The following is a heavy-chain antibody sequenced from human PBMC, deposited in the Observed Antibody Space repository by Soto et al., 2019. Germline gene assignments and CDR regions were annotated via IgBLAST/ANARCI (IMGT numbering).Heavy chain of an antibody. V-gene: IGHV1-69*01. Sequence: QVQLVKSGAEVKKPGSSVKVSCKASGGTFSSYAISWVRQAPGQGLEWMGGIIPIFGTANYAQKFQGRVKITADESTSTSYMELSSLRSEDTAVYYCARAHDYGDYVDYYYGMDVWGQGTTVTVSS. CDR3: ARAHDYGDYVDYYYGMDV. J-gene: IGHJ6*02. CDR1: GGTFSSYA. CDR2: IIPIFGTA. D-gene: IGHD4-17*01.